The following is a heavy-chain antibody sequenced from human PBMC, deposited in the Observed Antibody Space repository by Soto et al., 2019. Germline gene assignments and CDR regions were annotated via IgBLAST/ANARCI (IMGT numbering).Heavy chain of an antibody. J-gene: IGHJ5*02. Sequence: SVKVSCKASGGTFSSYAISWVRQAPGQGLEWMGGIIPIFGTANYAQKFQGRVTITADESTSTAYMELSSLRPEDTAVYYCARGRRATSNWFDPWGQGTLVTVSS. V-gene: IGHV1-69*13. CDR2: IIPIFGTA. D-gene: IGHD5-12*01. CDR1: GGTFSSYA. CDR3: ARGRRATSNWFDP.